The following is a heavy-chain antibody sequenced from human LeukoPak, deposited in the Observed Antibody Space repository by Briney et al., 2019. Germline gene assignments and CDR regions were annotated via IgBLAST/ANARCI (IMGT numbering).Heavy chain of an antibody. CDR2: INPNSGGT. Sequence: GASVKVSCKASGYTFTGYYMHWVRQAPRQGLEWMGWINPNSGGTNYAQKFQGRVTMTRDTSISTAYMELSRLRSDDTAVYYCATSDGGNSEVYFDYWGQGTLVTVSS. D-gene: IGHD4-23*01. CDR1: GYTFTGYY. CDR3: ATSDGGNSEVYFDY. V-gene: IGHV1-2*02. J-gene: IGHJ4*02.